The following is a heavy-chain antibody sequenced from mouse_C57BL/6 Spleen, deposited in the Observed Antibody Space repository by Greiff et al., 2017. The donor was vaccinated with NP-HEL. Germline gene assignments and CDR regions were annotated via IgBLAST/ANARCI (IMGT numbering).Heavy chain of an antibody. CDR3: ARGGDGYYGYHWGFAY. Sequence: VQLQQPGAELVKPGASVKMSCKASGYTFTSYWITWVKQRPGQGLEWIGDIYPGSGSTNYTEQFKSKAPLTGDTSSSTAYMQLSSLTSEDSAVYYCARGGDGYYGYHWGFAYWGQGTLVTVSA. J-gene: IGHJ3*01. CDR1: GYTFTSYW. CDR2: IYPGSGST. V-gene: IGHV1-55*01. D-gene: IGHD2-3*01.